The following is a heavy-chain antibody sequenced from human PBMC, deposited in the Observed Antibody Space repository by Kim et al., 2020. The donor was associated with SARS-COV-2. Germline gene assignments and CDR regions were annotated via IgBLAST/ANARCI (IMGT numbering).Heavy chain of an antibody. Sequence: NPSLKSRVTISVDTSKNQFSLKLSSVTAADTAVYYWAREVGDGYRDAFDIWGQGTMVTVSS. D-gene: IGHD5-12*01. CDR3: AREVGDGYRDAFDI. J-gene: IGHJ3*02. V-gene: IGHV4-59*01.